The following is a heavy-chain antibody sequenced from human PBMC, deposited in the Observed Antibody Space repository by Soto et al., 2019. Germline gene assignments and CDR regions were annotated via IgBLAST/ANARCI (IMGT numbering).Heavy chain of an antibody. V-gene: IGHV3-23*01. CDR1: GFTFSSYA. CDR3: AKDLVPQGLVTTFNYYYYYGMDV. J-gene: IGHJ6*02. D-gene: IGHD4-17*01. Sequence: GGSLRLSCAASGFTFSSYAMSWVRQTPGKGLEWVSAISGSGGSTYYADSVKGRFTISRDNSKNTLYLQMNSLRAEDTAVYYCAKDLVPQGLVTTFNYYYYYGMDVWGQGTTVTVSS. CDR2: ISGSGGST.